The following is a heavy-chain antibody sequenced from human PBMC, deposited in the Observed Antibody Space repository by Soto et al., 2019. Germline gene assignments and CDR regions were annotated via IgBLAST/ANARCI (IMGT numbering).Heavy chain of an antibody. CDR3: AKDISWNRAPTPFDY. J-gene: IGHJ4*02. V-gene: IGHV3-9*01. D-gene: IGHD1-1*01. CDR1: GFTFDDYA. Sequence: PGGSLRLSCAASGFTFDDYAMHWVRQAPGKGLEWVSGISWNSGSIGYADSVKGRFTISRDNAKNSLYPQMNSLRAEDTALYYCAKDISWNRAPTPFDYWGQGTLVTVSS. CDR2: ISWNSGSI.